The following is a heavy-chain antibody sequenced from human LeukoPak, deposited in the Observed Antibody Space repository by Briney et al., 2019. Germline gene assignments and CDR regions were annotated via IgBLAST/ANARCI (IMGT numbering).Heavy chain of an antibody. V-gene: IGHV3-7*05. CDR1: EFSFSNYW. J-gene: IGHJ4*02. CDR3: ATASRSGPKAY. Sequence: GGSLRLSCAVFEFSFSNYWXXWXRQAXGRXXEXVAIIKQDGSEKYYVDSVKGRFTIXRDNAQNSLYLQMSSLRAEDTAVYYCATASRSGPKAYWGQGTLVTVSS. CDR2: IKQDGSEK. D-gene: IGHD6-19*01.